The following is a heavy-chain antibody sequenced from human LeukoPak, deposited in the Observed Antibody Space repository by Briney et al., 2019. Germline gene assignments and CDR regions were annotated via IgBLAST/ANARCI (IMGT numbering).Heavy chain of an antibody. J-gene: IGHJ4*02. CDR3: ATTPAYLRPFDY. D-gene: IGHD3-16*01. Sequence: GSLRLSCEASGFTFNSYGMSWVRQPPGKGLEWIGEINHSGSTNYNPSLKSRVTISVDTSKNQFSLKLSSVTAADTAVYYCATTPAYLRPFDYWGQGTLVTVSS. CDR2: INHSGST. V-gene: IGHV4-34*08. CDR1: GFTFNSYG.